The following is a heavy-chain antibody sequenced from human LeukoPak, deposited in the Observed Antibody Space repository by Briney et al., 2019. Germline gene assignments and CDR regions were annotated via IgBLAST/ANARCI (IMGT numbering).Heavy chain of an antibody. J-gene: IGHJ5*02. Sequence: GGSLRLSCAASGFTFSSYGMHWVRQAPGKGLEWVAVISYDGSNKYYADSVKGRFTIYRDNSKNTLYLQMNSLRAEDTAVYYCAKDNIAAAGTFWLDPWGQGTLVTVSS. D-gene: IGHD6-13*01. CDR2: ISYDGSNK. CDR3: AKDNIAAAGTFWLDP. V-gene: IGHV3-30*18. CDR1: GFTFSSYG.